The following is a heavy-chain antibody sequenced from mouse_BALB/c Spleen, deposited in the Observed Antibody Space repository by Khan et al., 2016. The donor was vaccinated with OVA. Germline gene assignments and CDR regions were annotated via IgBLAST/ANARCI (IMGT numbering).Heavy chain of an antibody. CDR1: GYTFTSYW. Sequence: VQLKQSGTVLARPGTSVKMSCKASGYTFTSYWMHWVKQRPGQGLEWIGAIYPGNSDTSYNQKFKGKAKLTAATSTSTAYMELSSLTNEDSAVYYCTRFDYLFGDWGQGTLVTVAA. CDR2: IYPGNSDT. CDR3: TRFDYLFGD. V-gene: IGHV1-5*01. D-gene: IGHD2-13*01. J-gene: IGHJ3*01.